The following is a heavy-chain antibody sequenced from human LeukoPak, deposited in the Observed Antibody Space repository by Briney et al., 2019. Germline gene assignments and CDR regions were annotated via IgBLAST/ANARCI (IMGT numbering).Heavy chain of an antibody. CDR1: GESFSGYY. Sequence: PSETLSLTCAVYGESFSGYYWSWIRQPPGKGLEWIGEINHSGGTNYNPSLKSRVTISVDTSKNQFSLKLSSVTAADTAVYYCASLYYDSSDYYSFDYWGQGTLVTVSS. CDR3: ASLYYDSSDYYSFDY. CDR2: INHSGGT. V-gene: IGHV4-34*01. J-gene: IGHJ4*02. D-gene: IGHD3-22*01.